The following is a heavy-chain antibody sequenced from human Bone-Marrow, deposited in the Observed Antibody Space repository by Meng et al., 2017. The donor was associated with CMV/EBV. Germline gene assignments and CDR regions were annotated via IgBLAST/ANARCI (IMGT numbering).Heavy chain of an antibody. Sequence: SGYSFTSYWIAWVRQMPGKGLEWMGIIYPGDSDTTYSPSFQGQVTISADKSTSTAYLQWSSLKASDTAMYSCARQLDTRTWDNWFDPWGQGTLVTVSS. V-gene: IGHV5-51*01. D-gene: IGHD2-2*01. CDR2: IYPGDSDT. J-gene: IGHJ5*02. CDR3: ARQLDTRTWDNWFDP. CDR1: GYSFTSYW.